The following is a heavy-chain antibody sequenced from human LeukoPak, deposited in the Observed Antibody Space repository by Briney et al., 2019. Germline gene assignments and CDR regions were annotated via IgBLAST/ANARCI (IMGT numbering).Heavy chain of an antibody. CDR1: GFTFSSYG. J-gene: IGHJ4*02. CDR2: ISYDGSNK. D-gene: IGHD3-22*01. CDR3: AKDRYYDSSGYYPNFDY. Sequence: GGSLRLSCAASGFTFSSYGMHWVRQAPGKGLEWVAVISYDGSNKYYADSVKGRFTISRDNPKNTLYLQMNSLRAEDTAVYYCAKDRYYDSSGYYPNFDYWGQGTLVTVSS. V-gene: IGHV3-30*18.